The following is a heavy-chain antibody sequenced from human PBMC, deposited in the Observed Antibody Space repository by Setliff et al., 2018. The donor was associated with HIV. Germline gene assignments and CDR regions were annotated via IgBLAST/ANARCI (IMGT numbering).Heavy chain of an antibody. CDR2: IYYSGST. J-gene: IGHJ4*02. CDR1: GDFISSSSYY. D-gene: IGHD1-26*01. V-gene: IGHV4-39*07. Sequence: SETLSLTCIVSGDFISSSSYYWGWIRQPPGKGLEWIGSIYYSGSTYYNPSLKSRVTISVDTSKNQFSLKLNSVTAADTAVYYCARGTLSGPDYWGQGTLVTVS. CDR3: ARGTLSGPDY.